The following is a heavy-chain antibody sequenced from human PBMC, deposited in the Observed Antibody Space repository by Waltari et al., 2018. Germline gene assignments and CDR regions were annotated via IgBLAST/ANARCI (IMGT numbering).Heavy chain of an antibody. CDR3: TREEQRHYYFDY. CDR2: IRSKAYGGTT. D-gene: IGHD6-25*01. J-gene: IGHJ4*02. CDR1: GFTFGDYA. Sequence: EVQLVESGGGLVQPGRSLRLSCTASGFTFGDYAMSWVRQAPGKGLEWVGFIRSKAYGGTTEYAASVKGRFTISRDDSKSIAYLQMNSLKTEDTAVYYCTREEQRHYYFDYWGQGTLVTVSS. V-gene: IGHV3-49*04.